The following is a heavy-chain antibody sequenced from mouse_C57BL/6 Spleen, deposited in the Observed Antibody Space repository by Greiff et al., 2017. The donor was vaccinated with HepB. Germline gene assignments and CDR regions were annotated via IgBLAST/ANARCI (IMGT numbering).Heavy chain of an antibody. D-gene: IGHD1-1*01. Sequence: EVQLQQSGPELVKPGASVKISCKASGYTFTDYYMNWVKQSHGKSLEWIGDINPNNGGTSYNQKFKGKATLTVDKSSSTAYMELRSLTSEDSAVYYCASYGSSVWFAYWGQGTLVTVSA. V-gene: IGHV1-26*01. CDR2: INPNNGGT. CDR1: GYTFTDYY. CDR3: ASYGSSVWFAY. J-gene: IGHJ3*01.